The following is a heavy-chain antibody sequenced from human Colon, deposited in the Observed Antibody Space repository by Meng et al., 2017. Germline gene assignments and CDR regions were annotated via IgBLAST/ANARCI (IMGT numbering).Heavy chain of an antibody. CDR1: GGSVSSGTYY. D-gene: IGHD4-17*01. J-gene: IGHJ5*02. CDR2: IYYSGTT. V-gene: IGHV4-61*01. CDR3: ARDRKHYGERGWFDP. Sequence: QVQLQESGPGLVKPSQTLSLPCTVSGGSVSSGTYYWSWIRQPPGKGLEWIGCIYYSGTTNYNPSLKSRVTISVDTSKNQFSLKLSSVTPADTAVYYCARDRKHYGERGWFDPWGQGTLVTVSS.